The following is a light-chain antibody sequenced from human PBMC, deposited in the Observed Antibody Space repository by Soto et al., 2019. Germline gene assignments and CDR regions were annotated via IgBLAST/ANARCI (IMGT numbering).Light chain of an antibody. Sequence: EIVLTQSPATLSLSPGERATLSCRASQGVSSYLAWYQQKPGQAPRLLIYDASNRATGFPARFSGSGSGTEFTLTISSLQSEDFAVYYCQQYNNWPPITFGQGTRLEIK. V-gene: IGKV3D-15*01. CDR2: DAS. CDR3: QQYNNWPPIT. CDR1: QGVSSY. J-gene: IGKJ5*01.